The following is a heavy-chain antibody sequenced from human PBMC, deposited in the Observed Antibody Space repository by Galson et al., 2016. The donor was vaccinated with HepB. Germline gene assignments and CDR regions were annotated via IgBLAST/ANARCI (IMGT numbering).Heavy chain of an antibody. J-gene: IGHJ4*02. CDR3: ARRHEYCPPVGCSVDY. Sequence: SLRLSCAASGFTFSGYGMHWVRQAPGKGLEWVAADSMDGRRKFYADSVKGRFTISRDNSNNMLFLQMSSLTEDDTAVYYCARRHEYCPPVGCSVDYWGQGTLVCVSS. D-gene: IGHD2/OR15-2a*01. CDR2: DSMDGRRK. V-gene: IGHV3-30*03. CDR1: GFTFSGYG.